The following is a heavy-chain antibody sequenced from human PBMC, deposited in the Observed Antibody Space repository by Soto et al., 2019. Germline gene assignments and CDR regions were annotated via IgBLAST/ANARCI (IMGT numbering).Heavy chain of an antibody. Sequence: LRRSCAASGFTFSTYSMNWVRQAPGKGLEWVSSISSSSSSSYIYYADSVKGRFSISRDNAKNSLYLQMNSLRAEDTAVCYCARQGSSTKYYTMDVWGQGTTVTVSS. V-gene: IGHV3-21*01. CDR2: ISSSSSSSYI. J-gene: IGHJ6*02. CDR3: ARQGSSTKYYTMDV. D-gene: IGHD2-2*01. CDR1: GFTFSTYS.